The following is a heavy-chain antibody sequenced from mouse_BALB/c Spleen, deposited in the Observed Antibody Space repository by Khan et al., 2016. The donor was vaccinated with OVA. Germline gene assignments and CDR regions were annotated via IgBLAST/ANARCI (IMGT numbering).Heavy chain of an antibody. D-gene: IGHD2-3*01. CDR3: ARPAYDSYYDY. CDR1: GYTFTDYA. Sequence: QVQLKQSGPELVRPGASVKISCKGSGYTFTDYAMHWVKQSHAKSLEWIGLISTYSGNTNYNQKFKGKATMTVDKSSSTAYMQLARLTSEDSAFYYCARPAYDSYYDYWGQCTTLTVSS. V-gene: IGHV1S137*01. J-gene: IGHJ2*01. CDR2: ISTYSGNT.